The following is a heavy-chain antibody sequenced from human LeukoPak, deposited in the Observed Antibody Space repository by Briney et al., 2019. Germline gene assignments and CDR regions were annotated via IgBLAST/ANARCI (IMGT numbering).Heavy chain of an antibody. CDR1: GGSFSGYY. D-gene: IGHD1-26*01. V-gene: IGHV4-34*01. CDR2: INHSGST. CDR3: ARVGRIVGATRRWFDP. J-gene: IGHJ5*02. Sequence: SETLSLTCAVYGGSFSGYYWSWIRQPPGKGLEWIGEINHSGSTNYNPSLKSRVTISVDTSKNQFSLKLSSVPAADTAVYYCARVGRIVGATRRWFDPWGQGTLVTVSS.